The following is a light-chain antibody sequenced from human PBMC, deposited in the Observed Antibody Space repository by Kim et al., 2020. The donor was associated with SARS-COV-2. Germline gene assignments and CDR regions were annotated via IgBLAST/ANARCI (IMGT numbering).Light chain of an antibody. CDR1: SSDVGGYNY. V-gene: IGLV2-14*01. Sequence: QSALTQPASVSGSPGQSITISCTGTSSDVGGYNYVSWYQQRPGKAPKLMIYDVNKRPSGVSNRFSGSKSGNTASLTISGLQAEDEADYYCSSYTSISTWLFCGGTQLTVL. J-gene: IGLJ3*02. CDR2: DVN. CDR3: SSYTSISTWL.